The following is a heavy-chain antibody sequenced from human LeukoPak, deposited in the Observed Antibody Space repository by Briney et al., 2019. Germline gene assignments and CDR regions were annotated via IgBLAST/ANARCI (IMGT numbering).Heavy chain of an antibody. CDR1: GGSLSSYY. V-gene: IGHV4-59*01. CDR2: IYYSGST. D-gene: IGHD6-19*01. J-gene: IGHJ5*02. Sequence: SETLSLTCTVSGGSLSSYYWSWIRQPPGKGLEWIGYIYYSGSTNYNPSLKSRVTKSVDTSKNQFSLKLSSVTAADTAVYYCARAGVNWFDPWGQGTLVTVSS. CDR3: ARAGVNWFDP.